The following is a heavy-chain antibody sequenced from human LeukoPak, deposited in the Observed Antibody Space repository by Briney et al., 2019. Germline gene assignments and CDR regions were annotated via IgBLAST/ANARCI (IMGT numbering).Heavy chain of an antibody. CDR2: VSYIGST. CDR3: ARDPTTVTKGLDI. Sequence: SETQSLIYTVSGDFFTSHYWTWARESPGRGLECIRDVSYIGSTNYNASLKSRLTISVDTSKRQFSLKLSSVTAADTAVYYCARDPTTVTKGLDIWGQGTMVTVSS. V-gene: IGHV4-59*11. J-gene: IGHJ3*02. CDR1: GDFFTSHY. D-gene: IGHD4-17*01.